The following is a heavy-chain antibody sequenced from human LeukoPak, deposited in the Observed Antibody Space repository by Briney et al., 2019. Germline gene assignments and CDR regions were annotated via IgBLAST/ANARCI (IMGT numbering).Heavy chain of an antibody. Sequence: GGSLRLSCTASGFTFGDYAMSWFRQAPGKGLEWVGFIRSKAYGGTTEYAASVKGRFTISRDDSKSIAYLQMNSLKTEDTAVYYCTRSNYYGCNWFDPWGQGTLVTVSS. D-gene: IGHD3-10*01. CDR2: IRSKAYGGTT. J-gene: IGHJ5*02. CDR3: TRSNYYGCNWFDP. CDR1: GFTFGDYA. V-gene: IGHV3-49*03.